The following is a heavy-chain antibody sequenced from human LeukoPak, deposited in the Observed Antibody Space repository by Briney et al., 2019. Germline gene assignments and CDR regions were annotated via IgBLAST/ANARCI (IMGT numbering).Heavy chain of an antibody. J-gene: IGHJ5*02. CDR3: ARDLGQYYDTSDNWFDP. V-gene: IGHV3-30*02. CDR1: GFTFSSYG. CDR2: IRYDGSNK. D-gene: IGHD3-22*01. Sequence: GGSLRLSCAASGFTFSSYGMHWVRQAPGKGLEWVAFIRYDGSNKYYADSVKGRFTIPRDNSKNTLYLQMNSLRAEDTAVYYCARDLGQYYDTSDNWFDPWGQGTLVTVSS.